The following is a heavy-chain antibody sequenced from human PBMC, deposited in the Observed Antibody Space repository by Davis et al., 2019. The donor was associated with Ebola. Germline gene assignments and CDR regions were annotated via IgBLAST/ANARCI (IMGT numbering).Heavy chain of an antibody. CDR1: GGSISSSDYY. CDR3: VRGWPSTVTTDYYAMDA. Sequence: SETLSFTCTVSGGSISSSDYYWSWIRPPPGKGLEWVGYIHYRDIPFYNTSLKSRVTITVDTSKNQFSLKVNSVTAADTAVYYCVRGWPSTVTTDYYAMDAWGKGTTVTVSS. CDR2: IHYRDIP. D-gene: IGHD4-17*01. V-gene: IGHV4-30-4*01. J-gene: IGHJ6*04.